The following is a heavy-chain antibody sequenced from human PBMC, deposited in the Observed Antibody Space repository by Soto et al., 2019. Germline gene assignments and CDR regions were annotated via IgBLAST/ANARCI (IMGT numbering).Heavy chain of an antibody. CDR1: GFTFSNTW. J-gene: IGHJ4*02. CDR3: AANRDY. V-gene: IGHV3-15*01. CDR2: IKSQTDAGTT. Sequence: EVQLVESGGDLVKPGGSLRLSCAASGFTFSNTWMNWVRQAPGKGLEWVGLIKSQTDAGTTDYAARVKGRFIISRDDSENTLYLQMNNLNSEDTAVYYCAANRDYWGRGTLVTVSS.